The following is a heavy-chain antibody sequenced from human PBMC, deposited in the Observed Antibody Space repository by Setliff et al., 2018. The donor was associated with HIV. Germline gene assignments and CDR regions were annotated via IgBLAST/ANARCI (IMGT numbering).Heavy chain of an antibody. D-gene: IGHD3-10*01. CDR3: ARDRGVRGANDAFNI. V-gene: IGHV7-4-1*02. CDR1: GYTFTSYA. Sequence: ASVKVSCKAFGYTFTSYALNWVRQAPGQGLEWMGWINTYTANPMYAQGFTGRFVFSLDTSVRTAYLQISSLQAEDTALYYCARDRGVRGANDAFNIWGLGTMVTVSS. CDR2: INTYTANP. J-gene: IGHJ3*02.